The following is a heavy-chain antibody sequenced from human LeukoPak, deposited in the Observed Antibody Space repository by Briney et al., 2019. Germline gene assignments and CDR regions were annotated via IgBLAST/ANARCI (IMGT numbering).Heavy chain of an antibody. CDR3: ARLRGDYSNYVPSPEYYFDY. J-gene: IGHJ4*01. CDR2: IYYSGST. D-gene: IGHD4-11*01. CDR1: GGSISSSSYY. V-gene: IGHV4-39*01. Sequence: SETLSLTCTVSGGSISSSSYYWGWIRQPPGKGLEWIGSIYYSGSTYYNPSLKSRVTISVDTSKNQFSLKLSSVTAADTAVYYCARLRGDYSNYVPSPEYYFDYWGQEPWSPSPQ.